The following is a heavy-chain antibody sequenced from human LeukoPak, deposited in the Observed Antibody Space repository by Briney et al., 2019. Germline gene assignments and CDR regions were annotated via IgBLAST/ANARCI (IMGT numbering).Heavy chain of an antibody. Sequence: HPGAPLRLSCAAAGFIFRCYTMNWVRQAPERGLGWVSDISSRGSTKHYADTMRGRFTISRDNDENSLYLQMPSLRGDDTAVYYCARDEPIGVVSGWGQGTLVTVSS. CDR2: ISSRGSTK. J-gene: IGHJ4*02. CDR3: ARDEPIGVVSG. CDR1: GFIFRCYT. V-gene: IGHV3-48*01. D-gene: IGHD3-3*01.